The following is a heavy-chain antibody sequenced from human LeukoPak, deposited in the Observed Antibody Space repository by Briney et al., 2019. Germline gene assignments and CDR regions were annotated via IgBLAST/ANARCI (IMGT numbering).Heavy chain of an antibody. Sequence: SETLSLTCAVYGGSFSGYYWSWIRQPPGKGLEWIGEINHSGSTNYNPSLKSRVTISVDTSKNQFSLKLSSVTAADTAVYYCARRRSDILTGYYWDRMDVWGKGTTVTISS. CDR2: INHSGST. V-gene: IGHV4-34*01. J-gene: IGHJ6*03. D-gene: IGHD3-9*01. CDR3: ARRRSDILTGYYWDRMDV. CDR1: GGSFSGYY.